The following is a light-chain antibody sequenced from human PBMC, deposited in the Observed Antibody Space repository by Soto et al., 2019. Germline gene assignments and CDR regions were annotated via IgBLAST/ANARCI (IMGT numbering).Light chain of an antibody. V-gene: IGKV3-20*01. Sequence: EIVLTQSPDTLSLSPGDRATLSCRASQSLPNNYLAWYQQKPGQAPRLLIYASSSRATGIPDRFSGSGSGTDFILTISRLEPEDLAVYYCQQFGISPRTFGQGTKLEI. CDR1: QSLPNNY. CDR2: ASS. CDR3: QQFGISPRT. J-gene: IGKJ2*01.